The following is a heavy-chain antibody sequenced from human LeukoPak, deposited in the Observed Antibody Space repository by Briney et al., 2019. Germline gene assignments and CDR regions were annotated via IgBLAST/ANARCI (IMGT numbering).Heavy chain of an antibody. J-gene: IGHJ3*02. CDR1: GFTFSSYG. CDR3: AKSPTIVVVTAPHAFDI. Sequence: PGGSLRLSCAASGFTFSSYGMHWVRQAPGKGLEWVAVISYDGSNKYYADSVKGRFTSSRDNSKNTLYLQMNSLRAEDTAVYYCAKSPTIVVVTAPHAFDIWGQGTMVTVSS. CDR2: ISYDGSNK. V-gene: IGHV3-30*18. D-gene: IGHD2-21*02.